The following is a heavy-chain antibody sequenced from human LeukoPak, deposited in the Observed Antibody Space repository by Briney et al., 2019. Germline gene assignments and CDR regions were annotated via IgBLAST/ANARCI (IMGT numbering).Heavy chain of an antibody. J-gene: IGHJ6*03. D-gene: IGHD3-9*01. CDR3: ARVEIFSPYYYMDV. CDR2: ISAYNGNT. CDR1: GYTFTSYG. V-gene: IGHV1-18*01. Sequence: RASVKVSCKASGYTFTSYGISWVRQAPGQGLEWMGWISAYNGNTNYAQKLQGRVTMTTDTSTSTAYMELRSLRSDDTAVYYCARVEIFSPYYYMDVWGKGTTVTVSS.